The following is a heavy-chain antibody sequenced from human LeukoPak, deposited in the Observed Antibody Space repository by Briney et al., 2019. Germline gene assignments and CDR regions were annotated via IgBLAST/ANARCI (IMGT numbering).Heavy chain of an antibody. CDR2: IRSRGSTI. D-gene: IGHD3-10*01. Sequence: GGCLKLSCVASRFTFSDYYMSWVRQAPRRGLGWVSYIRSRGSTIYYADSVKGRFTISRHNAKNSLYLQMNSLIAEDTAVNYCARDLAIITWRAFDIGGQGRMVTVSS. CDR1: RFTFSDYY. J-gene: IGHJ3*02. CDR3: ARDLAIITWRAFDI. V-gene: IGHV3-11*01.